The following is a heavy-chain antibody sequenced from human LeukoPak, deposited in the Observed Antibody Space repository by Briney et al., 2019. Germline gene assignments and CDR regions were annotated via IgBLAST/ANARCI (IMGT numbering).Heavy chain of an antibody. CDR2: IYHSGST. J-gene: IGHJ4*02. CDR1: GGSISSSNW. V-gene: IGHV4-4*02. CDR3: ARQGKQVVVQPGYFDY. D-gene: IGHD3-22*01. Sequence: SETLSLTCAVSGGSISSSNWWSWVRQPPGKGLEWVGEIYHSGSTNYNPSLKSRVTISVDKSKNQFSLKLSSVTAADTAVYYCARQGKQVVVQPGYFDYWGQGTLVTVSS.